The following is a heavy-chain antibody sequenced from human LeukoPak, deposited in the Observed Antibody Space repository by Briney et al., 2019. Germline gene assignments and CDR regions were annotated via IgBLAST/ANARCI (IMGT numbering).Heavy chain of an antibody. CDR1: GFTFSTYS. D-gene: IGHD3-10*01. J-gene: IGHJ4*02. CDR2: ITGGSNTR. CDR3: ARCNVWFGESCSD. V-gene: IGHV3-48*01. Sequence: PGGSLRLSCAASGFTFSTYSMNWVRQTPGKGLEWVSYITGGSNTRYYADSVKGRFTISRDNAKNSLYLQMNSLRAEDTAVYYWARCNVWFGESCSDWGQGTLVTVSS.